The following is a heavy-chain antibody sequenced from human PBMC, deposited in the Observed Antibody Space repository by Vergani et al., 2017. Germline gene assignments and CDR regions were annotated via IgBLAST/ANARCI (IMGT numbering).Heavy chain of an antibody. V-gene: IGHV1-69*18. Sequence: QVQLVQSGAEVKRPGASVKVSCKASGGTFSSNSISWVRQAPGQGLEWMGRIIPIFGTTSYAQKFQGRVTILADESTSTAYMELSSLRSEDTAVYFCVRVFYSSGSYVFFVWGQGTLVTVSS. CDR2: IIPIFGTT. J-gene: IGHJ4*02. CDR3: VRVFYSSGSYVFFV. D-gene: IGHD6-19*01. CDR1: GGTFSSNS.